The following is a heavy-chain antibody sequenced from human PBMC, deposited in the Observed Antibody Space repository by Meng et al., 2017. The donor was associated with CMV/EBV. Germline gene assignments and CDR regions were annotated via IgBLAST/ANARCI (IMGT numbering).Heavy chain of an antibody. V-gene: IGHV3-30-3*01. CDR2: ISYDGSNK. CDR1: GSTFSSYA. CDR3: ASDRGFGDLDS. D-gene: IGHD3-10*01. J-gene: IGHJ4*02. Sequence: GESLKISCAASGSTFSSYAMHWVRQAPGKGLEWVAVISYDGSNKYYADSVKGRFTISRDNSKNTLYLQMNSLRAEDTAVYYCASDRGFGDLDSWGQGTLVTVSS.